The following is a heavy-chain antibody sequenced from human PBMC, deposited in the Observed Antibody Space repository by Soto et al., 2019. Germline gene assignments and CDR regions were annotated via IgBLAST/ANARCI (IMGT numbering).Heavy chain of an antibody. CDR2: IFHGGNT. D-gene: IGHD2-15*01. J-gene: IGHJ3*01. Sequence: PSETLSLTCAVSGFFISSGNYWGWIRKPPGKGLEWIRSIFHGGNTYYNPSLKSRLTISVDMSKNQSSLKLTSVTAADTAVYYCARARWYDAFDVRGQGTVVTVSS. V-gene: IGHV4-38-2*01. CDR3: ARARWYDAFDV. CDR1: GFFISSGNY.